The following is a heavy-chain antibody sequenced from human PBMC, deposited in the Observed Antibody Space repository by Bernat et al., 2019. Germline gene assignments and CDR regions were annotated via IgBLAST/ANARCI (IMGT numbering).Heavy chain of an antibody. Sequence: EVQLVESGGGLVQPGGSLRLSCAASGFTFSSYSMNWVRQAPGKGLEWVSYISSSSSTIYYADSVKGRFTISRDNAKNSLYLQMNSLRAEDTAVDYCARDLGREWEPHFYWGQGTLVTVSS. D-gene: IGHD1-26*01. CDR1: GFTFSSYS. CDR2: ISSSSSTI. V-gene: IGHV3-48*01. J-gene: IGHJ4*02. CDR3: ARDLGREWEPHFY.